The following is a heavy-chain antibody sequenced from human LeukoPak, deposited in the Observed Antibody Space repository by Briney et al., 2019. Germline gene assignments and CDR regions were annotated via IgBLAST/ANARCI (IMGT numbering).Heavy chain of an antibody. J-gene: IGHJ4*02. CDR1: IDTFSIYA. D-gene: IGHD6-19*01. CDR2: ITPILDVA. V-gene: IGHV1-69*04. CDR3: ARDIAVAGNFGFEY. Sequence: ATVKVSCTASIDTFSIYAISWVRHAPGQGLECVGRITPILDVANYAHQSQGRVTFTADKPTSTAYMEPSSLRSEDTAVYYCARDIAVAGNFGFEYSGEGTLGTVSS.